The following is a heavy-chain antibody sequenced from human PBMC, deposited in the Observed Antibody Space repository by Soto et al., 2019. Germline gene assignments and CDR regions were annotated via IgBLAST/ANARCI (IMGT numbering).Heavy chain of an antibody. CDR2: IYYSGST. V-gene: IGHV4-31*03. Sequence: SSETLSLTCTVSGGSISSGGYYWSWIRQHPGKGLEWTGYIYYSGSTYYNPSLKSRVTISVDTSKNQFSLKLSSVTAADTAVYYCARVDCGGDCYYYYYGMDVWGQGTTVTVS. CDR1: GGSISSGGYY. J-gene: IGHJ6*02. CDR3: ARVDCGGDCYYYYYGMDV. D-gene: IGHD2-21*02.